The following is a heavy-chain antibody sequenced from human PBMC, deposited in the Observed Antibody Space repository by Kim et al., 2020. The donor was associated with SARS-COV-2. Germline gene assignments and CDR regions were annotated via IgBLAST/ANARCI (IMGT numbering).Heavy chain of an antibody. Sequence: GGSLRLSCAASGFTFSSYWMHWVRQAPGKGLVWVSRINSDGSSTSYADSVKGRFTISRDNAKNTLYLQMNSLRAEDTAVYYCARGSHYGSGSYYNYYYYYGMDVWGQGTTVTVSS. CDR1: GFTFSSYW. J-gene: IGHJ6*02. V-gene: IGHV3-74*01. D-gene: IGHD3-10*01. CDR2: INSDGSST. CDR3: ARGSHYGSGSYYNYYYYYGMDV.